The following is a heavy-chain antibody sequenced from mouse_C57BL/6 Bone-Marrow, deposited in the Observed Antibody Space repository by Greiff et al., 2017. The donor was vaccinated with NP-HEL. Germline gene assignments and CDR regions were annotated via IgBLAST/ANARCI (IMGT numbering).Heavy chain of an antibody. Sequence: DVQLQESGPGLVKPSQSLSLPCSVTGYSITSGYYWNWIRQFPGNKLEWMGYISYDGSNNYNPSLKNRISITRDTSKNQFFLKLNSVTTEDTATYYCARVGVYDGYSFAYWGQGTLVTVSA. CDR1: GYSITSGYY. CDR3: ARVGVYDGYSFAY. D-gene: IGHD2-3*01. J-gene: IGHJ3*01. CDR2: ISYDGSN. V-gene: IGHV3-6*01.